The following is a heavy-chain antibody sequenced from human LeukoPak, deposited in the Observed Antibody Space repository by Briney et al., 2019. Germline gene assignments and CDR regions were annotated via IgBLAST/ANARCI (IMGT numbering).Heavy chain of an antibody. CDR2: IYPGDSDT. CDR3: ASGPPSGVRGYYFDY. Sequence: GESLKISCKGSGYSFTSYWIGWVRQMPGKGLEWMGIIYPGDSDTRYSPSFQGQVTISADKSISTAYLQWSSLKASDTAMYYCASGPPSGVRGYYFDYWGQGTLVTVSS. V-gene: IGHV5-51*01. D-gene: IGHD3-10*01. J-gene: IGHJ4*02. CDR1: GYSFTSYW.